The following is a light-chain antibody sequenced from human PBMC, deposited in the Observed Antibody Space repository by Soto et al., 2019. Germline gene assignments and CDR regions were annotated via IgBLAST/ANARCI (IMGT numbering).Light chain of an antibody. J-gene: IGKJ1*01. CDR1: QSISSW. CDR2: KAS. V-gene: IGKV1-5*03. CDR3: QQYNSYSA. Sequence: DIQMTQSPSTLSASVVDRVTITCRASQSISSWLAWYQQKPGKAPKLLIYKASSLESGVPSRFSGSGSGTEFTLTISSLQPDDFATYYCQQYNSYSAFGQGNKGDIK.